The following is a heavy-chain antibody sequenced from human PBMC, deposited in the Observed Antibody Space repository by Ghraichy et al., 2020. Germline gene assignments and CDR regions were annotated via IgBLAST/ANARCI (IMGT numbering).Heavy chain of an antibody. V-gene: IGHV4-4*07. Sequence: SETLSLTCTVSGGSISSYYWSWIRQPAGKGLEWIGRIYTSGSTNYNPSLKSRVTMSVDTSKNQFSLKLSSVTAADTAVYYCAREASLIEDTAMVLKLDYWGQGTLVTVSS. CDR2: IYTSGST. D-gene: IGHD5-18*01. CDR1: GGSISSYY. CDR3: AREASLIEDTAMVLKLDY. J-gene: IGHJ4*02.